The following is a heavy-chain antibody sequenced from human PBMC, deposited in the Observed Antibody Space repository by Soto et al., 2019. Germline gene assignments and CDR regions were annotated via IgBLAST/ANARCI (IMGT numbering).Heavy chain of an antibody. CDR3: SRGDPGETSPFDH. J-gene: IGHJ4*02. CDR2: INPFDGSR. CDR1: GYIFTSYY. V-gene: IGHV1-46*03. D-gene: IGHD3-10*01. Sequence: QVQLVQSGAEVKKPGASVKVSCKASGYIFTSYYIHWVRQAPGQGLEWMGWINPFDGSRTFAQSFQGRVTMTRDTSTSTVYMEVSSLRSEATAVYYCSRGDPGETSPFDHWGQGTLVTVSS.